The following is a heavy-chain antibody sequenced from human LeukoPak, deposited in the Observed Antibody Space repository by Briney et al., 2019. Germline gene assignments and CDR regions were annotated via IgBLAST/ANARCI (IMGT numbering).Heavy chain of an antibody. CDR2: IKQDGSEK. CDR1: GFTFSTYW. J-gene: IGHJ4*02. CDR3: VRAQGLGESENH. D-gene: IGHD3-16*01. V-gene: IGHV3-7*01. Sequence: PGGSLRLSCAASGFTFSTYWMSWVRQAPGKGLEWVANIKQDGSEKYYVVPVEGRFTISRDNAKNSLFLQMNSLRAEDTAVYYYVRAQGLGESENHWGQGTLVTVSS.